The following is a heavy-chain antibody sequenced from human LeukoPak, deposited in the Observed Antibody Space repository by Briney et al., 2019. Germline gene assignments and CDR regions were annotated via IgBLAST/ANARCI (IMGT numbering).Heavy chain of an antibody. CDR3: AINYYDSSGYFDY. D-gene: IGHD3-22*01. CDR1: GFTFAGYA. V-gene: IGHV3-23*01. Sequence: GGSLRLSCAASGFTFAGYAINWVRQSPGKGLEWVSGISSSGGSTYYADSVKGRFTISRDNYKNTLYLQMNSLRAEDTAAYYCAINYYDSSGYFDYWGQGTLVTVSS. CDR2: ISSSGGST. J-gene: IGHJ4*02.